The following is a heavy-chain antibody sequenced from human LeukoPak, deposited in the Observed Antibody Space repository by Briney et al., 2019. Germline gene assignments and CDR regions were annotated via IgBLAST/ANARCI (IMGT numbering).Heavy chain of an antibody. D-gene: IGHD3-9*01. CDR3: ARVGEDDILPDY. J-gene: IGHJ4*02. CDR1: GYTFTSYA. Sequence: ASVKVSCKASGYTFTSYAIHWVRQAPGQRLEWTGWINAGNGNTKYSQDFQGRVTITRDTSASTAYMELSSLRSEDMAVYYCARVGEDDILPDYWGQGTLVTVSS. V-gene: IGHV1-3*03. CDR2: INAGNGNT.